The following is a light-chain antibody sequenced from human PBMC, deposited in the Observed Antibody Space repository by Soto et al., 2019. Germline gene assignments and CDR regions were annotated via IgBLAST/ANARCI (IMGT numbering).Light chain of an antibody. CDR2: VAS. V-gene: IGKV1-39*01. CDR3: QQSYSIRLR. CDR1: QSISSY. J-gene: IGKJ5*01. Sequence: PASLCCAVPKLATITFRASQSISSYLNWYQQKPGKAPKLLIYVASRLQSGVPSRFSGSGSGTDFTLTISRLQPEDFATYYCQQSYSIRLRFGEGRLLEIK.